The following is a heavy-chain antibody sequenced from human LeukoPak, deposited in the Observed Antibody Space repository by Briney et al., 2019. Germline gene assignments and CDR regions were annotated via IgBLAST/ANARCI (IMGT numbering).Heavy chain of an antibody. CDR3: ARDRYYYDSSGYRKPFDY. Sequence: ASVKVSCKASGYTFSSYGISWVRQAPGQGLEWMGWISAYNGNADYAQNLQGRVTMTTDTSTSTAYMELRSLRSDDTAVYYCARDRYYYDSSGYRKPFDYWGQGTLVTVSS. V-gene: IGHV1-18*01. CDR2: ISAYNGNA. D-gene: IGHD3-22*01. CDR1: GYTFSSYG. J-gene: IGHJ4*02.